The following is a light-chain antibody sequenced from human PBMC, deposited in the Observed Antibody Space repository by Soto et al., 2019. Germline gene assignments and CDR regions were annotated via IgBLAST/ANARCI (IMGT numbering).Light chain of an antibody. Sequence: EIVLTQSPGTLSLSPGERATLSCRASQSVSSSFVAWYQQKPGQAPRLLIYRVSNRATGIPDRFSGSGSGTDFTLTINRLEPEDFAVYYCQQYGSSPFTFGSGTKVDIK. J-gene: IGKJ3*01. V-gene: IGKV3-20*01. CDR3: QQYGSSPFT. CDR1: QSVSSSF. CDR2: RVS.